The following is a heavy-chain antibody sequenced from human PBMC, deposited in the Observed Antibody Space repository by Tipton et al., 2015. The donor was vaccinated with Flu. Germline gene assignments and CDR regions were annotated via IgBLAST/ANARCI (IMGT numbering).Heavy chain of an antibody. V-gene: IGHV4-39*07. CDR2: IYYSGST. Sequence: GSLRLSCTVSGGSISSSSYYWGWIRQPPGKGLEWIGSIYYSGSTYYNPSLKSRVTISVDTSKNQFSLKLSSVTAADTAVYYCARLDATVVVAASMAFDIWGQGTMVTVSS. J-gene: IGHJ3*02. CDR3: ARLDATVVVAASMAFDI. D-gene: IGHD2-15*01. CDR1: GGSISSSSYY.